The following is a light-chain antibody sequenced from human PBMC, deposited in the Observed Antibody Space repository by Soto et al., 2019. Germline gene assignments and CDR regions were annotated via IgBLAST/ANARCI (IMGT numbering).Light chain of an antibody. J-gene: IGKJ4*01. Sequence: EIVLTQSPGTLSLSPGERATLSCRASQSVSSSYLAWYQQKPGQAPRLLIYGASSRATGIPDRFSGSGSGTDFTLTISRLEPEDVAVYYCQQYGSWLTFGGGTKVEIK. CDR1: QSVSSSY. CDR2: GAS. CDR3: QQYGSWLT. V-gene: IGKV3-20*01.